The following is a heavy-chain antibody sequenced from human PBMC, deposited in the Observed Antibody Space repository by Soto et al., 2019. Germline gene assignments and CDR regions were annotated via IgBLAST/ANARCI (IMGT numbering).Heavy chain of an antibody. J-gene: IGHJ6*02. D-gene: IGHD5-12*01. CDR1: GFTFSSYW. CDR2: IKGDGIST. Sequence: EVQLVESGGGLVQPGGSLRLSCAASGFTFSSYWMLWVRQAPGKGLVWVSSIKGDGISTNYADSVKGRFTISRDNGKNTLYLQMNSLRAEDTAVYYCATERWLQNNGQYCYYGMDVWGRGTMVTVSS. V-gene: IGHV3-74*01. CDR3: ATERWLQNNGQYCYYGMDV.